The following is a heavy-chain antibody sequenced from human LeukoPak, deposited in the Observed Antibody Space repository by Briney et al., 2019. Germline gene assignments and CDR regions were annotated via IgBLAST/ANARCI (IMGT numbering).Heavy chain of an antibody. Sequence: ASVKVSCKASGYTFTSYYMHWVRQAPGQGLEWMGIINPSGGSTSYAQKFQGRVTMTRDTSTSTVYMELSSLRSEDTAVYYCARDQSPGGDYGTYIDYWGQGTLVTVSS. D-gene: IGHD4-17*01. CDR3: ARDQSPGGDYGTYIDY. CDR2: INPSGGST. J-gene: IGHJ4*02. V-gene: IGHV1-46*01. CDR1: GYTFTSYY.